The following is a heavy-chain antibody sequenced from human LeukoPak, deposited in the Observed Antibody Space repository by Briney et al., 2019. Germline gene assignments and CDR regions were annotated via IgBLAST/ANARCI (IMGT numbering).Heavy chain of an antibody. V-gene: IGHV3-23*01. J-gene: IGHJ4*02. CDR1: GFTFSSYA. D-gene: IGHD1-26*01. CDR3: AKGPSGSYQGYFDY. Sequence: PGGSLRLSCAASGFTFSSYAMSWVRQAPGKGLEWVSAISGSGGSTYYADSVKGRFTISRDNSKNTLHLQMNSLRAEDTAVYYCAKGPSGSYQGYFDYWGQGTLVTVSS. CDR2: ISGSGGST.